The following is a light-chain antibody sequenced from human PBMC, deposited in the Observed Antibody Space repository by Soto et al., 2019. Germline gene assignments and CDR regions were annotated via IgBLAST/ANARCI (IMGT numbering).Light chain of an antibody. CDR1: QSLSSLY. V-gene: IGKV3-20*01. J-gene: IGKJ1*01. CDR3: QQYGRSPPWT. CDR2: GAS. Sequence: IVVTQSPGTLSLSRGEIATLSFRAIQSLSSLYLAWFQQKPGQAPRLLMYGASTRATGIPDRFSGSGSGTDFTLTISRLEPEDFAVYYCQQYGRSPPWTFGQGTKVDI.